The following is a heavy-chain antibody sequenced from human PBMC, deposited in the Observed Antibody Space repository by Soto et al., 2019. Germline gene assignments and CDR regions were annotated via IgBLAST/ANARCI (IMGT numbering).Heavy chain of an antibody. V-gene: IGHV3-11*01. Sequence: SLRLFCAASGFTFSDYYMSWIRQSPGKGLEWVSYISSSGSTIYYADSVKGRFTISRDNANNSLYLQMNNLRADETAVYYCARGGIVVVPAAIRHYYYGMEVWGQGTTVTVSS. CDR3: ARGGIVVVPAAIRHYYYGMEV. D-gene: IGHD2-2*01. CDR1: GFTFSDYY. CDR2: ISSSGSTI. J-gene: IGHJ6*02.